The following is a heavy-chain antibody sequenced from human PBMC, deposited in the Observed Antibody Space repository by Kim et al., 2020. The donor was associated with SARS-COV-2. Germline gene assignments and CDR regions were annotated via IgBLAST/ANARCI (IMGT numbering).Heavy chain of an antibody. V-gene: IGHV4-31*03. Sequence: SETLSLTCTVSGRSISSGGYYWSWIRQHPGKGLEWIGYIYYSGSTYYNPSLKSRVTISVDTSKNQFSLKLSSVTAADTAVYYCARDLAVDHYYYGMDVWGQGTTVTVSS. CDR1: GRSISSGGYY. CDR2: IYYSGST. J-gene: IGHJ6*02. CDR3: ARDLAVDHYYYGMDV. D-gene: IGHD3-9*01.